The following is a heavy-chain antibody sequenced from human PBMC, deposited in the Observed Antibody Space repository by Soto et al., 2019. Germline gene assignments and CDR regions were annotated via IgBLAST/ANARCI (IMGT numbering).Heavy chain of an antibody. Sequence: SETLSLTCTVSGDSVTSGDFYWSWIRQPPGKGLEWIGYIYYSGNTNYSPSLKSRVAISLDTSHNQFSLKLSSVTAADTAVYFCARAPKVSGSSQTRPDFWGQG. CDR3: ARAPKVSGSSQTRPDF. V-gene: IGHV4-61*08. D-gene: IGHD6-6*01. CDR2: IYYSGNT. CDR1: GDSVTSGDFY. J-gene: IGHJ4*02.